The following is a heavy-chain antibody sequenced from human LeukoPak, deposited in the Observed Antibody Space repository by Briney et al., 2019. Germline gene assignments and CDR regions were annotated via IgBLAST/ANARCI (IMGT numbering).Heavy chain of an antibody. D-gene: IGHD3-9*01. J-gene: IGHJ4*02. CDR2: IIPIFGTA. V-gene: IGHV1-69*06. CDR3: AIDDILTGYYIATF. CDR1: GGTFSSYA. Sequence: GASVKVSCKASGGTFSSYAISWVRQAPGQGLEWMGGIIPIFGTANYAQKFQGRVTITADKSTSTAYMELSSLRSEDTAVYYCAIDDILTGYYIATFWGQGTLVTVSS.